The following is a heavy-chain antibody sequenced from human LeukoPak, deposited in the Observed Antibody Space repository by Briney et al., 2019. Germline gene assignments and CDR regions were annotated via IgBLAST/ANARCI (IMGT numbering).Heavy chain of an antibody. CDR1: GFTFSRYS. CDR2: ISSSCSYI. D-gene: IGHD2-2*01. CDR3: ASSCSSTSCLSDAFDI. V-gene: IGHV3-21*01. Sequence: GGSLRLSCAASGFTFSRYSMNWVRQAPGKGLEWVSSISSSCSYIYCADSLKGRFTISRENAKNSLYLQMNSLRAEDTAVYYCASSCSSTSCLSDAFDIWGQGTMVTVSS. J-gene: IGHJ3*02.